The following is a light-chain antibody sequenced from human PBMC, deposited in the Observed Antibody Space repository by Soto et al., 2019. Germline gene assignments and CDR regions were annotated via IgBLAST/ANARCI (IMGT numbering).Light chain of an antibody. V-gene: IGKV1-13*02. Sequence: AIQLTQSPSSLSASVGDRVTITCRASQGISNYLAWYQQKPGKAPKLLIYDASRLYSGVPSRFSGSGSGTDFTLIISSLQPDDFASYYCQQYNSQLTFGQGTKVEIK. CDR1: QGISNY. J-gene: IGKJ1*01. CDR3: QQYNSQLT. CDR2: DAS.